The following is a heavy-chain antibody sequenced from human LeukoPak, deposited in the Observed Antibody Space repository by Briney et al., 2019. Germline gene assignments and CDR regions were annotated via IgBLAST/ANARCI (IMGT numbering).Heavy chain of an antibody. D-gene: IGHD3-10*01. CDR2: INSDGSST. V-gene: IGHV3-74*01. J-gene: IGHJ4*02. CDR3: ISSISGGSGQLGY. Sequence: GGSLRLSCAASGFTFSSYWMHWVRQSPEKGLVWVSHINSDGSSTSYADYVKGRFTISRDDSKNTLYMQMNSLKTEDTAVYYCISSISGGSGQLGYWGQGTLVTVSS. CDR1: GFTFSSYW.